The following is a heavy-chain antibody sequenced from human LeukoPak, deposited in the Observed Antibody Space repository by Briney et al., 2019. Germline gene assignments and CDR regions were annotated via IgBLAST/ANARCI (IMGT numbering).Heavy chain of an antibody. CDR3: ATLSGDSHGYDY. J-gene: IGHJ4*02. Sequence: GGSLRLSCAASGFTFSSYAMHWVGQAPGKGLEWVAVILHDGSNKQYADSVKGRLTISRDNSKNTLYLQINSLRAEDTAVYYCATLSGDSHGYDYWGLGTLVTVSS. D-gene: IGHD5-18*01. V-gene: IGHV3-30*03. CDR2: ILHDGSNK. CDR1: GFTFSSYA.